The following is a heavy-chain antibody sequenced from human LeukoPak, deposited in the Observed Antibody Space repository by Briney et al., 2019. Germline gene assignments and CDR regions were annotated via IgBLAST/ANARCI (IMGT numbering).Heavy chain of an antibody. J-gene: IGHJ4*02. V-gene: IGHV3-23*01. Sequence: PGGFLRLSCSASGFTFSSYAISWVRQAPGKGLEWVSAISNRGRTYYRDSVKGRFTISRDDSKNTVHLQMNGLRADDTALYYCAKESPDAVGVTSRVYYFDYWGQGALVTVSS. CDR2: ISNRGRT. D-gene: IGHD1-26*01. CDR3: AKESPDAVGVTSRVYYFDY. CDR1: GFTFSSYA.